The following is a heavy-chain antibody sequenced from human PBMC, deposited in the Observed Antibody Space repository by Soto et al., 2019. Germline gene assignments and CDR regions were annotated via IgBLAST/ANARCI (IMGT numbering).Heavy chain of an antibody. J-gene: IGHJ6*03. D-gene: IGHD4-4*01. CDR1: GGSFSGYY. CDR3: ARGSSFYSNQGVYVDG. CDR2: INHSGST. Sequence: QVQLQQWGAGLLKPSETLSLTCAVYGGSFSGYYWSWIRQPPGKGLEWIGEINHSGSTNYNPSLKSRVTISVDTSTNQFSLKLSSVTAADTAVYYCARGSSFYSNQGVYVDGWGKGTTVTVSS. V-gene: IGHV4-34*01.